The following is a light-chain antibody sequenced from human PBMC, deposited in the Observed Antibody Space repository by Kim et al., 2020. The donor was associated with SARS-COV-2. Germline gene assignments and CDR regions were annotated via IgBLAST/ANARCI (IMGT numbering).Light chain of an antibody. J-gene: IGKJ2*01. CDR3: QQLGT. V-gene: IGKV3-20*01. Sequence: PGERAPPSCRASQSVSTSYLAWYQQKPGQAPRLLIYGASSRATGIPDRFSGSGSGTDFTLTISRLEPEDFAVYYCQQLGTFGQGTKLEI. CDR2: GAS. CDR1: QSVSTSY.